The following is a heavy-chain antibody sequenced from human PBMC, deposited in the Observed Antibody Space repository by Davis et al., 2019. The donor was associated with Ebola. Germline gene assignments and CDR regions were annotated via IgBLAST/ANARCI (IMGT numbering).Heavy chain of an antibody. CDR1: GDSVSSNSAA. CDR2: TYYRSKWYN. J-gene: IGHJ4*02. D-gene: IGHD5-18*01. Sequence: SQTLSLTCAISGDSVSSNSAAWNWIRQSPSRGLEWLGRTYYRSKWYNDYAVSVKSRITINPDTSKNQSSLQLNSVTPEDTAVYYCARAFESGYSYGYTPLDYWGQGTLVTVSS. V-gene: IGHV6-1*01. CDR3: ARAFESGYSYGYTPLDY.